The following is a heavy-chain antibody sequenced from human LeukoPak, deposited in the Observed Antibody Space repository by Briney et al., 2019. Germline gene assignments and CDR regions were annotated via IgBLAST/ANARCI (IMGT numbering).Heavy chain of an antibody. V-gene: IGHV3-74*03. J-gene: IGHJ4*02. CDR3: TRQWHTPSHY. CDR2: SNGDGTST. CDR1: VFIFSSYW. D-gene: IGHD6-19*01. Sequence: GGSLRLSCAASVFIFSSYWMHWVRQKPGEGPLWLSRSNGDGTSTAYAHAVQGGFIISRDNDVNNLYLHMNTVRVEDAAVCYFTRQWHTPSHYGGLRPVDTVPS.